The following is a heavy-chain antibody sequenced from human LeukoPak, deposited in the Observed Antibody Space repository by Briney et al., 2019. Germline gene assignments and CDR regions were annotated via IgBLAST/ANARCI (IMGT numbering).Heavy chain of an antibody. CDR2: ISSSSYI. Sequence: GGSLRLSCAASGFTFSSYSMNWVRQAPGKGLEWVSSISSSSYIYYADSVKGRFTISRDNAKNSLYLQMNSLRAEDTAVYYCARAFDIVVVPAAPDYWGQGTLVTVSS. V-gene: IGHV3-21*01. CDR1: GFTFSSYS. CDR3: ARAFDIVVVPAAPDY. D-gene: IGHD2-2*01. J-gene: IGHJ4*02.